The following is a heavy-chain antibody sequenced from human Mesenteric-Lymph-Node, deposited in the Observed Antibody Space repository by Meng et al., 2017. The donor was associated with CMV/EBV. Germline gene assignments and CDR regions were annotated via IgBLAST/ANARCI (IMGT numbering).Heavy chain of an antibody. D-gene: IGHD4-23*01. V-gene: IGHV4-34*01. J-gene: IGHJ4*02. Sequence: QVQLQRWGGGLLKPSETLSLTCAVYGGSFRGYYWSWIRQPPGKGLEWIGEINHSGSTNYNPSLKSRVTISVDTSKNQFSLKLSSVTAADTAVYYCARHQRWLKSEGGFNYWGQGTLVTVSS. CDR1: GGSFRGYY. CDR2: INHSGST. CDR3: ARHQRWLKSEGGFNY.